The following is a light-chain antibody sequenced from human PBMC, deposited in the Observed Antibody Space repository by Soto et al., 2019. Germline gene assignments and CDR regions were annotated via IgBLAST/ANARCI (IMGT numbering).Light chain of an antibody. CDR3: EQYGSTPLT. Sequence: EIVLTQYPGTLSLSPGERATLSCRASQSVANNYLAWYQQKPGQAPRFLIYDASSRATGIPDRFSGSGSGTDFTLTISRLEPEDFAVYYGEQYGSTPLTFGGGTKVEIK. V-gene: IGKV3-20*01. J-gene: IGKJ4*01. CDR1: QSVANNY. CDR2: DAS.